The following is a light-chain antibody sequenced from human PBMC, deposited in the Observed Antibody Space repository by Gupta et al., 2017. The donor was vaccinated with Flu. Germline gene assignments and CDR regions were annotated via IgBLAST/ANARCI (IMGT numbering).Light chain of an antibody. J-gene: IGKJ2*03. CDR2: QAS. CDR1: QSISSR. V-gene: IGKV1-5*03. CDR3: QQYNSYSPTS. Sequence: DIQMTQSPSTLSASIGDRVTITCRASQSISSRLAWYQQKPGKAPKLLIYQASSLESGVPSRFSGSGSGTDFTLTISSRQPDDFATYYCQQYNSYSPTSFGQGTKLEIK.